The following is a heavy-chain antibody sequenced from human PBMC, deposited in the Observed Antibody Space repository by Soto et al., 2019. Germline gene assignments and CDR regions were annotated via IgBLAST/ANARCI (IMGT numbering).Heavy chain of an antibody. D-gene: IGHD6-13*01. J-gene: IGHJ4*02. V-gene: IGHV1-2*02. CDR1: GYTFTGYY. CDR2: INPNSGGT. Sequence: ASVKVSCKASGYTFTGYYMRWVRQAPGQGLEWMGWINPNSGGTNYAQKFQGRVTMTRDTSTSTAYMELSRLRSDDTAVYYCARDLGGSRGGFVWFAYWGQGTLVTVSS. CDR3: ARDLGGSRGGFVWFAY.